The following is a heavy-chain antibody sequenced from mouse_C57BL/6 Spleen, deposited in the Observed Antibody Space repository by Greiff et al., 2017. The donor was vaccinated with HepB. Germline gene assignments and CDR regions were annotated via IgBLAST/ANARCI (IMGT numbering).Heavy chain of an antibody. CDR1: GYSITSGYY. CDR2: ISYDGSN. D-gene: IGHD1-1*01. V-gene: IGHV3-6*01. CDR3: ASQKPYYYGSSYWYFDV. Sequence: EVQLQESGPGLVKPSQSLSLTCSVTGYSITSGYYWNWIRQFPGNKLEWMGYISYDGSNNYNPSLKNRISITRDTSKNQFFLKLNSVTTEDTATYYCASQKPYYYGSSYWYFDVWGTGTTVTVSS. J-gene: IGHJ1*03.